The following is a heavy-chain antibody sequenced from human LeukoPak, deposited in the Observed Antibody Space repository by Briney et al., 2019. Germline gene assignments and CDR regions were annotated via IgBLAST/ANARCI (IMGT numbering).Heavy chain of an antibody. Sequence: GGSLRLSCAAPGFTFDDHAMHWVRHAPGKGLEWVSGISWNSGSIGYADSVKGRFTISRDNAKNSLYLQMNSLRAEGAAVYSCARVRYDSGWYDYWGQGALVTVSS. J-gene: IGHJ4*02. V-gene: IGHV3-9*01. CDR1: GFTFDDHA. D-gene: IGHD6-19*01. CDR2: ISWNSGSI. CDR3: ARVRYDSGWYDY.